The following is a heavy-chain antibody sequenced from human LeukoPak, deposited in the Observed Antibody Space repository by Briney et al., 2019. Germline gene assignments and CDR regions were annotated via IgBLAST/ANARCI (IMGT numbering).Heavy chain of an antibody. Sequence: SGTLSLTCAVSGGSISSSNWWSWVRQPPGKGLEWIGSIYYTGTTYYSPSLKSRVTILLDTSKKQFSLKLTSVTAADTAVYYCARQTGSGLFILPGGQGTLVTVSS. V-gene: IGHV4-4*02. CDR2: IYYTGTT. CDR3: ARQTGSGLFILP. CDR1: GGSISSSNW. D-gene: IGHD3/OR15-3a*01. J-gene: IGHJ4*02.